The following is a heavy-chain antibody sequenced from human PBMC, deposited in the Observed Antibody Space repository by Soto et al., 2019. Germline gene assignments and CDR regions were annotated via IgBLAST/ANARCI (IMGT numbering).Heavy chain of an antibody. CDR1: GFTVSSNY. J-gene: IGHJ4*02. CDR3: ARERTTGTRDFDY. Sequence: VGSLRLSCAASGFTVSSNYMSWVRQAPGKGLEWVSVIYSGGSTYYADSVKGRFTISRDNSKNTLYLQMNSLRAEDTAVYYCARERTTGTRDFDYWGQGTLVTVSS. V-gene: IGHV3-66*01. CDR2: IYSGGST. D-gene: IGHD1-1*01.